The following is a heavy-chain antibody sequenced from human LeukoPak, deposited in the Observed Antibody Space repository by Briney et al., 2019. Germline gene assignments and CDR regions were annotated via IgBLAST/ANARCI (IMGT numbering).Heavy chain of an antibody. CDR1: GGSITTYY. CDR2: IYYSGST. Sequence: KPSETLSLTXTVSGGSITTYYWSWIRQPPGKGLEWIGYIYYSGSTNYNPSLKSRVTISVDTSKNQFSLKLSSVTAADTAVYYCARGAGTEDYWGQGTLVTVSS. CDR3: ARGAGTEDY. V-gene: IGHV4-59*01. D-gene: IGHD1-7*01. J-gene: IGHJ4*02.